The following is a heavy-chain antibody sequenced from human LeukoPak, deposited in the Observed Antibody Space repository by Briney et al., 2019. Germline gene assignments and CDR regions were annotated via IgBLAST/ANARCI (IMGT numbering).Heavy chain of an antibody. D-gene: IGHD4-23*01. V-gene: IGHV4-38-2*02. Sequence: PSETLSLTCTVSGYSISSGYCWGWIRQPPGKGLEWIGSIHHSGSTYYNPSLKSRVTKSLDTSENQFSLKLSSVTAADTAVYYCARDPYSGLDAFDIWGQGTMVTVSS. CDR1: GYSISSGYC. CDR2: IHHSGST. CDR3: ARDPYSGLDAFDI. J-gene: IGHJ3*02.